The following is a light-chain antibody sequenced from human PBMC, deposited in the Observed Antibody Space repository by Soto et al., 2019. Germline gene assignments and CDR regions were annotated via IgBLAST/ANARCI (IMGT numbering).Light chain of an antibody. J-gene: IGKJ2*01. CDR1: QSVSSY. Sequence: EIVLTQSPATLSLSPGERATLSCRASQSVSSYLAWYQQKPGQAPRLLIYDASNRATGIPARFSGSGSGTDFTLTIRSLEPEDFAVYYCQQRSNWLPYTFGQGTKLEIK. CDR3: QQRSNWLPYT. V-gene: IGKV3-11*01. CDR2: DAS.